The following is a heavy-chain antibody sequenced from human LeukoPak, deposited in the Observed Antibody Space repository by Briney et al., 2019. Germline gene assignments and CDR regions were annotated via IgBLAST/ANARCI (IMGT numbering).Heavy chain of an antibody. V-gene: IGHV4-4*07. J-gene: IGHJ6*02. CDR1: GGYTGSHY. CDR2: ISPSGTT. D-gene: IGHD6-19*01. Sequence: SETLSLTCTVSGGYTGSHYWSWIRQSAGKGLEWIGRISPSGTTHYNPSLKSRVTISVDTSKNQFSLKLSSVTAADTAVYYCARVLYHSSGCEYFNCGLDVWGQGITVTVSS. CDR3: ARVLYHSSGCEYFNCGLDV.